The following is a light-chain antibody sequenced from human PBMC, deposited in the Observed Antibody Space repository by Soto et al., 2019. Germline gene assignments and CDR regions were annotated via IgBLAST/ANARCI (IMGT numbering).Light chain of an antibody. V-gene: IGLV2-14*01. CDR1: GSDIGGYNY. CDR2: EVT. J-gene: IGLJ1*01. CDR3: SSYTSISPLYV. Sequence: VLTQSASVSGSPGQSITISCTGTGSDIGGYNYVSWYQQYPGKAPKLVIYEVTHRPSGVSDRFSGSKSGNTASLTISGLXAEDEADYYCSSYTSISPLYVFGTGTKVTVL.